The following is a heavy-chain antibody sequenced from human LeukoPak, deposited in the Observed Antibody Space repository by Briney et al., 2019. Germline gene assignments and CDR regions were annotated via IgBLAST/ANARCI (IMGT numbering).Heavy chain of an antibody. D-gene: IGHD3-22*01. V-gene: IGHV1-8*01. J-gene: IGHJ4*02. CDR1: GYTFTSYD. CDR2: MNPNSGNT. Sequence: ASVKVSCKASGYTFTSYDIDWVRQATGQGLEWMGWMNPNSGNTGYAQKFQGRVTMTRNTSISTAYMELSSLRSEDMAVYYCASYYYDSRGNFDYWGQGTLVTVSS. CDR3: ASYYYDSRGNFDY.